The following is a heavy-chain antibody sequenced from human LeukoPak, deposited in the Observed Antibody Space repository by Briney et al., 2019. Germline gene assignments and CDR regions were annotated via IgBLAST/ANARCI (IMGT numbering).Heavy chain of an antibody. D-gene: IGHD6-13*01. CDR3: ARLKQQLVRLLSRDTTYYYYYYMDV. J-gene: IGHJ6*03. Sequence: GGSLRLSCAASGFTFSSYSMNWVRQAPGKGLEWVAFIRYDGSNKYYADSVKGRFTISRDNSKNTLYLQMNSLRAEDTAVYYCARLKQQLVRLLSRDTTYYYYYYMDVWGKGTTVTVSS. V-gene: IGHV3-33*08. CDR2: IRYDGSNK. CDR1: GFTFSSYS.